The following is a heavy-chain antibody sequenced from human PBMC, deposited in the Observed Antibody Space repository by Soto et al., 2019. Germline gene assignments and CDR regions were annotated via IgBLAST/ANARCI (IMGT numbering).Heavy chain of an antibody. D-gene: IGHD6-13*01. Sequence: GESLKISCKGSGYSFTSYWISWVRQMPGKGLEWMGRIDPSDSYTNYSPSFQGHVTISADKSISTAYLQWSSLKASDTAMYYCARGIAAAAPGVYYYYGMDVWGQGTTVTVSS. V-gene: IGHV5-10-1*01. CDR3: ARGIAAAAPGVYYYYGMDV. J-gene: IGHJ6*02. CDR1: GYSFTSYW. CDR2: IDPSDSYT.